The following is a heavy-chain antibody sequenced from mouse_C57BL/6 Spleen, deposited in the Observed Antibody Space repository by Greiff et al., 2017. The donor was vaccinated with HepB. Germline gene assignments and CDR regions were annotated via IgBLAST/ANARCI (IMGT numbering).Heavy chain of an antibody. CDR2: ISDGGSYT. Sequence: DVMLVESGGGLVKPGGSLKLSCAASGFTFSSYAMSWVRQTPEKRLEWVATISDGGSYTYYPDNVKGRFTISRDNAKNNLYLQMSHLKSEDTAMYYCAREVATDAMDYWGQGTSVTVSS. CDR1: GFTFSSYA. CDR3: AREVATDAMDY. D-gene: IGHD1-1*02. V-gene: IGHV5-4*01. J-gene: IGHJ4*01.